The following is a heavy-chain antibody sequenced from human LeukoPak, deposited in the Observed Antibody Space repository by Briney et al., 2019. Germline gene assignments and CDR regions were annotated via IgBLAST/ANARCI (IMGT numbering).Heavy chain of an antibody. D-gene: IGHD2-2*01. V-gene: IGHV3-21*01. J-gene: IGHJ5*02. CDR1: GFPFGTYS. CDR2: ISSSPPYI. CDR3: ARDSSSSCCPLDL. Sequence: KSGGSLRLSCAASGFPFGTYSMNWVRQAPGKGLEWVSSISSSPPYIFYADSGKGRFTISRDNAKNSLYLQMNSLTVEDTAIYYCARDSSSSCCPLDLWGQGTLVTVSS.